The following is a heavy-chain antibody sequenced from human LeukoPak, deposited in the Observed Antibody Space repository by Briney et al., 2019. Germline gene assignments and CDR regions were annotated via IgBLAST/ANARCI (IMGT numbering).Heavy chain of an antibody. V-gene: IGHV4-34*01. J-gene: IGHJ4*02. CDR3: ASGSSGSYHFDY. CDR2: INHSGSI. CDR1: GGSFSGYY. Sequence: SETLSLTCAVYGGSFSGYYWSWIRQPPGKGLEWIGEINHSGSINYNPSLKSRVTISVDTSKNQFSLKLSSVTAADTAVYYCASGSSGSYHFDYWGQGTLVTVSS. D-gene: IGHD1-26*01.